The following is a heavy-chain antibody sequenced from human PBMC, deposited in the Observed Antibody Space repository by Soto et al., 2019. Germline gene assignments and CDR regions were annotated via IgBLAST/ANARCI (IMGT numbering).Heavy chain of an antibody. J-gene: IGHJ5*02. CDR2: IHYSGST. Sequence: SETLSLTCTVSGGSISNGDHYWSWIRQHPGTGLEWIGYIHYSGSTYYNPSLRSRVTISIDTSKNQFSLKLSSVTAADTAVYFCARADVVVVPAARRGWFDPWGQGTLVIVSS. V-gene: IGHV4-31*03. D-gene: IGHD2-2*01. CDR3: ARADVVVVPAARRGWFDP. CDR1: GGSISNGDHY.